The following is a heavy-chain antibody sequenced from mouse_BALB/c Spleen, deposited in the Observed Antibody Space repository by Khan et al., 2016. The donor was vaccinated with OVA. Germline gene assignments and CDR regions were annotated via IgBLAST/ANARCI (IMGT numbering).Heavy chain of an antibody. D-gene: IGHD4-1*01. Sequence: EVELVESGGDLVKPGGSLKLSCAASGFTFSSYGMSWVRQTPDKRLEWVATISSAGDYTYYPDNVKGRFTISRDNAKTTLYLPMSSLKSEDTAMFYWASHLTGSFAYWGQGTLVTVSA. J-gene: IGHJ3*01. CDR2: ISSAGDYT. V-gene: IGHV5-6*01. CDR3: ASHLTGSFAY. CDR1: GFTFSSYG.